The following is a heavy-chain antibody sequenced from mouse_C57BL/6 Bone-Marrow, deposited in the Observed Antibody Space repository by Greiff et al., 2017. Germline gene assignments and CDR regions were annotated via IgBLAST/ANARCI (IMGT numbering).Heavy chain of an antibody. CDR2: IYPRSGNT. Sequence: QVQLKESGAELARPGASVKLSCKASGYTFTSYGISWVKQRTGQGLEWIGEIYPRSGNTYYNEKFKGKATLTADKSSSTAYMELRSLTSEDSAVYFCARERIYYGYLAYWGQGTLVTVSA. CDR3: ARERIYYGYLAY. V-gene: IGHV1-81*01. J-gene: IGHJ3*01. D-gene: IGHD2-2*01. CDR1: GYTFTSYG.